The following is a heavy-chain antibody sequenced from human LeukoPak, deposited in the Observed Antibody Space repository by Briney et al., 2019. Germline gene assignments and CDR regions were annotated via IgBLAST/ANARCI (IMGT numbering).Heavy chain of an antibody. J-gene: IGHJ3*02. D-gene: IGHD3-22*01. Sequence: GESLKISCKGSGYSFTSYWIGWVRQMPGKGLEWMGIIYPGDSDTRYSPSFQGQVTISADKSISTAYLQWSSLKASDTAMYCCARRLYYYDSSGYYYPLGAFDIWGQGTMVTVSS. CDR1: GYSFTSYW. CDR3: ARRLYYYDSSGYYYPLGAFDI. CDR2: IYPGDSDT. V-gene: IGHV5-51*01.